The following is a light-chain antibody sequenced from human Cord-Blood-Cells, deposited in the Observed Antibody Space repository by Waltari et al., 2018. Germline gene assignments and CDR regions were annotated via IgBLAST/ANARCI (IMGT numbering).Light chain of an antibody. CDR1: QSISCW. CDR2: KAS. Sequence: DIQMTQSPSTLSASVGARAPITCRASQSISCWLAWYQQKPGKAPKLLIYKASSLESGVPSRFNGSGSGTEFTLTISCLQPDDFATYYCQQYNSYSRTFGQGTKVEIK. CDR3: QQYNSYSRT. J-gene: IGKJ1*01. V-gene: IGKV1-5*03.